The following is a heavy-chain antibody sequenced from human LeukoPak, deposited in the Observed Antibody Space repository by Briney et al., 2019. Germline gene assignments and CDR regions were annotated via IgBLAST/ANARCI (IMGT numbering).Heavy chain of an antibody. CDR2: ISYDGSNK. CDR3: AKELEGCIDGPVDY. D-gene: IGHD3-3*01. CDR1: GFTFSSYG. Sequence: GGSLRLSCAASGFTFSSYGMHWVRQAPGKGLEWVAVISYDGSNKYYADSVKGRFTISRDNSKNTLYLQMNSLRAEDTAVYYCAKELEGCIDGPVDYWGQGTLVTVSS. J-gene: IGHJ4*02. V-gene: IGHV3-30*18.